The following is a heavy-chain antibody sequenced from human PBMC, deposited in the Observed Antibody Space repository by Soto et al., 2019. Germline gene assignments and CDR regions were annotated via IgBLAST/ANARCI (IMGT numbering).Heavy chain of an antibody. CDR1: GFTFSSYS. J-gene: IGHJ6*02. D-gene: IGHD6-19*01. Sequence: PGGSLRLSCAASGFTFSSYSMNWVRQAPGKGLEWVSYISSSSSTIYYADSVKGRFTISRDNAKNSLYLQMNSLRDEDTAVYYCARGSIAVAGHYYYYGMDVWGQGTRSPSP. CDR3: ARGSIAVAGHYYYYGMDV. V-gene: IGHV3-48*02. CDR2: ISSSSSTI.